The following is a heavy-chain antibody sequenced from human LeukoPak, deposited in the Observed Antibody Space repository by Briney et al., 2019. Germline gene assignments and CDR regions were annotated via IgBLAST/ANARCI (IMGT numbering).Heavy chain of an antibody. CDR1: GGSISSGSYY. CDR3: ASYDFWRRDAFDI. Sequence: PSQILSLTCTVSGGSISSGSYYWSWIRQPAGKGLEWIGRIYTSGSTNYNPSLKSRVTISVDTSKNQFSLKLSSVTAADTAVYYCASYDFWRRDAFDIWGQGTMVTVSS. J-gene: IGHJ3*02. V-gene: IGHV4-61*02. D-gene: IGHD3-3*01. CDR2: IYTSGST.